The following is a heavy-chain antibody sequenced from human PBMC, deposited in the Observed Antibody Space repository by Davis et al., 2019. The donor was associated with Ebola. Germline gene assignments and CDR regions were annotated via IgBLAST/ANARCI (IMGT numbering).Heavy chain of an antibody. V-gene: IGHV3-74*01. J-gene: IGHJ5*02. Sequence: HTGGSLRLSCAASGFTFSSYWMHWVRHAPGKGLVWVSRINSDGSSTSYADSVKGRFTISRDNAKNTLYLQMNSLRAEDTAVYYCARDKNGDYVESVAGWWFDPWGQGTLVTVSS. CDR1: GFTFSSYW. CDR2: INSDGSST. D-gene: IGHD4-17*01. CDR3: ARDKNGDYVESVAGWWFDP.